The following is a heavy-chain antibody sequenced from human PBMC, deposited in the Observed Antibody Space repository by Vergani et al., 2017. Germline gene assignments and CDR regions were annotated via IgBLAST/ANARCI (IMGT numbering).Heavy chain of an antibody. CDR3: ARGVGATGSTLYYFDY. Sequence: QVQLQESGPGLVKPSETLSLTCTVSGGSISSYYWSWIRQPPGKGLERIGYIYYSGSTNYNPSLKRRVTISVDTSKNQFSLKLRAVTAAATSVYYGARGVGATGSTLYYFDYWGQGTLVTVSS. D-gene: IGHD1-26*01. CDR1: GGSISSYY. V-gene: IGHV4-59*01. J-gene: IGHJ4*02. CDR2: IYYSGST.